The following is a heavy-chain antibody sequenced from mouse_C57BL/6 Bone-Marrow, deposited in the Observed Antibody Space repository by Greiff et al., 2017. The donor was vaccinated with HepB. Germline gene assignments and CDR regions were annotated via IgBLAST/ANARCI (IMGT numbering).Heavy chain of an antibody. CDR3: ADGYYEVMDY. J-gene: IGHJ4*01. D-gene: IGHD2-3*01. V-gene: IGHV14-4*01. CDR2: IDPENGDT. CDR1: GFNIKDDY. Sequence: EVQLQQSGAELVWPGASVKLSCTASGFNIKDDYMHWVKQRPEQGLEWIGWIDPENGDTEYASKFQGKATITADTSSNTAYLQLSSLTSEDTAVYYCADGYYEVMDYWGQGTSVTVSS.